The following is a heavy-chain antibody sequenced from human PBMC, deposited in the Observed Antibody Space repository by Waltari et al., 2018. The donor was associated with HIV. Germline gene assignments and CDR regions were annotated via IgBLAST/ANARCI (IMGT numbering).Heavy chain of an antibody. CDR2: IYYSGST. CDR3: ARDPKYSSSSFISGSYGMDV. V-gene: IGHV4-59*01. D-gene: IGHD6-6*01. J-gene: IGHJ6*02. CDR1: GGSIRSYY. Sequence: QVQLQESGPGLVKPSETLSLTCTVSGGSIRSYYWSWIRQRPGKGLEWIVYIYYSGSTNYNPSLKSRVTISVDTSKNQFSLKLSSVTAADTAVYYCARDPKYSSSSFISGSYGMDVWGQGTTVTVSS.